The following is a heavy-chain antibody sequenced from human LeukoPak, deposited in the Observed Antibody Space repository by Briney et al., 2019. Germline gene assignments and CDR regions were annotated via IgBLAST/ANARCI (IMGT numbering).Heavy chain of an antibody. V-gene: IGHV4-39*01. CDR3: ASEGGGFDP. CDR2: IYYGGTT. J-gene: IGHJ5*02. Sequence: SETLFLTCTVSGGSINSIDYYWSWIRQSPGKGLEWIGNIYYGGTTYYSPSLKSRVSISLDTSKNQFSLKLSSVTAADTAVYYCASEGGGFDPWGQGTLVTVSS. CDR1: GGSINSIDYY. D-gene: IGHD1-26*01.